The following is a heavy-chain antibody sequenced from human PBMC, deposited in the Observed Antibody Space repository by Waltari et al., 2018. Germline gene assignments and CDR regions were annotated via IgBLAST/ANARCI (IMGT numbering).Heavy chain of an antibody. Sequence: QLQLQESGSGLVKPSETLSLTCTVSGGSISSSSYYWGWIRQPPGKGLEWIGSIYYSGSTYYNPSLKSRVTISVDTSKNQFSLKLSSVTAADTAVYYCATSSSSSPKFDYWGQGTLVTVSS. D-gene: IGHD6-6*01. CDR2: IYYSGST. CDR3: ATSSSSSPKFDY. CDR1: GGSISSSSYY. V-gene: IGHV4-39*01. J-gene: IGHJ4*02.